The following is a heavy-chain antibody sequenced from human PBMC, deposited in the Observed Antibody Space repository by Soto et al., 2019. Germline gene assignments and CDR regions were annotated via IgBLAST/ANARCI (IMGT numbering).Heavy chain of an antibody. J-gene: IGHJ6*02. D-gene: IGHD3-3*02. V-gene: IGHV1-69*13. CDR2: IMPIFRTP. Sequence: QVQLEQSGAEVKKPGSPVKVSCEASGGTFSTSAISWVRQAPEQGLEWMGGIMPIFRTPDYAQKFQGRVTITADESTSTAYMELSGLRSDDTAVYYCARDKDRQQLGGNYYYMLDVWGQGTTVTVSS. CDR1: GGTFSTSA. CDR3: ARDKDRQQLGGNYYYMLDV.